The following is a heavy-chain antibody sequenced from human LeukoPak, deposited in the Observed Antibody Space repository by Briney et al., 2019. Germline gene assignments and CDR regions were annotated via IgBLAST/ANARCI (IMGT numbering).Heavy chain of an antibody. V-gene: IGHV4-59*12. J-gene: IGHJ4*02. CDR3: AREGVSSSDY. CDR1: GGSISNYY. Sequence: SETLSLTCTVSGGSISNYYWSWIRQPPGKGLEWIGYIYYSGSTNYNPSLKSRVTMSVDTSKNQFSLKLSSVTAADTAVYYCAREGVSSSDYWGQGTLVTVSS. D-gene: IGHD6-6*01. CDR2: IYYSGST.